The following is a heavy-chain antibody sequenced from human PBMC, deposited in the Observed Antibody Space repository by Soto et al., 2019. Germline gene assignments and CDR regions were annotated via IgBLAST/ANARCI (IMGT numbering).Heavy chain of an antibody. CDR3: AREYTYGSNFFDC. J-gene: IGHJ4*02. Sequence: PSETLSLTCAVSGGSISSGGYSWSWIRQPPGKGLEWIGYIYHSGSTYYNPSLKSRVTISVDTSKNQFSLSLTSVTAADTAVYYCAREYTYGSNFFDCWGQGALVTVSS. CDR1: GGSISSGGYS. V-gene: IGHV4-30-2*01. CDR2: IYHSGST. D-gene: IGHD5-18*01.